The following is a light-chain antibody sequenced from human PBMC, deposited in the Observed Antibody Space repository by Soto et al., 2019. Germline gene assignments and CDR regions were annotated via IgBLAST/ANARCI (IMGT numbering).Light chain of an antibody. Sequence: QSVLTQPPSVSGAPGQGVTISCTGSSSNIGAGYDVHWYQQLPGAAPKLLISGNDNRPSGVPDRFSGSRSGTSASLAITGLQAEDEADYYCQSYDRILRGSVCGAGTKLTVL. CDR1: SSNIGAGYD. CDR2: GND. V-gene: IGLV1-40*01. CDR3: QSYDRILRGSV. J-gene: IGLJ1*01.